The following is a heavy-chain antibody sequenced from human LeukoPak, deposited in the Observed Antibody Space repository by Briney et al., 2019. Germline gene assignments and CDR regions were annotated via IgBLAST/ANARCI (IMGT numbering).Heavy chain of an antibody. V-gene: IGHV3-74*01. J-gene: IGHJ4*02. CDR3: ARDSSGWSVDY. CDR1: GFTFSSYW. Sequence: GGSLRLSCAASGFTFSSYWMHWVRQAPGKGLVWVSRIYTDGSSTSYADSVKGRFTISRDNAKNTLYLQMNSLRAEDTAVYYCARDSSGWSVDYWGQGTLVTVSS. CDR2: IYTDGSST. D-gene: IGHD6-19*01.